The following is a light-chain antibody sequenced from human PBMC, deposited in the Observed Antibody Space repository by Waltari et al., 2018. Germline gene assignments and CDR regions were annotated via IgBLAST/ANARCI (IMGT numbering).Light chain of an antibody. CDR3: QMYVRLPAT. CDR1: QGVGRS. J-gene: IGKJ1*01. V-gene: IGKV3-20*01. CDR2: DAS. Sequence: EIVLTQSPGTLSLSPGERATLPCRASQGVGRSLCWYQQNQGQAPRLRIYDASTRATGIPDRCSGGGSGTDFSLTISRLEPEDFAVYYCQMYVRLPATFGQGTKVEI.